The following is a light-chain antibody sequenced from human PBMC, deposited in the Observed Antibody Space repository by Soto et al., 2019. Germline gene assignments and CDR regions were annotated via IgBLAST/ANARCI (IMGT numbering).Light chain of an antibody. CDR1: QSVASLY. J-gene: IGKJ1*01. Sequence: EIVLTQSPDPLSLSPGERATLSCRASQSVASLYLAWYQQKPDQAPRLLIFGAYSTASGIPARFSGSGSGTDFTLTISRLEPEDFALYDCQHYCDSALTFGQGTRVDI. CDR3: QHYCDSALT. V-gene: IGKV3-20*01. CDR2: GAY.